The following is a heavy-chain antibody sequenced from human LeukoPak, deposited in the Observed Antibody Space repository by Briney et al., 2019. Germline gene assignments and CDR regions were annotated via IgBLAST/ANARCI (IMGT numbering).Heavy chain of an antibody. D-gene: IGHD5-24*01. V-gene: IGHV3-7*01. J-gene: IGHJ4*02. Sequence: GGFLRLSCVVSEFTFSSNWMNWVRQAPGKGLEWVANIKSDGSEKYYADSVKGRFTISRDDAKNSLYLQMNSLKAEDTAVYYCASGSGWRQLYWGQGTLVTVSP. CDR2: IKSDGSEK. CDR1: EFTFSSNW. CDR3: ASGSGWRQLY.